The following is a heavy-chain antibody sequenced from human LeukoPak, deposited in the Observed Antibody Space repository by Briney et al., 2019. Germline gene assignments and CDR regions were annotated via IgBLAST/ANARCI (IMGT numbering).Heavy chain of an antibody. D-gene: IGHD6-13*01. CDR1: GGSISSGSYY. Sequence: SETLSLTCTVSGGSISSGSYYWSWIRQPAGKGLEGIGCIYTSGSTNYNPSLNSRVTRSVDTSKNQFSLKLSSVTAADTAVYYCASGPSTSWPNWFDPWGQGILVTVSS. CDR3: ASGPSTSWPNWFDP. CDR2: IYTSGST. V-gene: IGHV4-61*02. J-gene: IGHJ5*02.